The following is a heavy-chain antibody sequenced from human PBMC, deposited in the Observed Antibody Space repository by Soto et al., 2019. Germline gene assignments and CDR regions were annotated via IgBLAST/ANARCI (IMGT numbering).Heavy chain of an antibody. D-gene: IGHD3-3*01. CDR3: VKDRRFLGAWVAFDV. Sequence: EMQLVESGGGLVQPGRSLRLSCAASGFTFDDYAMHWVRQVPGKGLEWVSGISWNSEVKLYADTTKGRFAISRDNAKNSLYLEIDGLGVEDTAFYYCVKDRRFLGAWVAFDVWGQGTLVTVSS. CDR1: GFTFDDYA. V-gene: IGHV3-9*01. J-gene: IGHJ3*01. CDR2: ISWNSEVK.